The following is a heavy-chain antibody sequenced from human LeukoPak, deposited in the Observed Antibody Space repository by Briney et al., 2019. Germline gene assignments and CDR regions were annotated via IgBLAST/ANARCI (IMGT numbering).Heavy chain of an antibody. Sequence: ASVKVSCKASGYTFTGYYMHWVRQAPGQGLEWMGWISAYNGNTNYAQKLQGRVTMTTDTSTSTAYMELRSLRSDDTAVYYCARYHDYGDSVDAFDIWGQGTMVTVSS. CDR3: ARYHDYGDSVDAFDI. V-gene: IGHV1-18*04. D-gene: IGHD4-17*01. CDR1: GYTFTGYY. CDR2: ISAYNGNT. J-gene: IGHJ3*02.